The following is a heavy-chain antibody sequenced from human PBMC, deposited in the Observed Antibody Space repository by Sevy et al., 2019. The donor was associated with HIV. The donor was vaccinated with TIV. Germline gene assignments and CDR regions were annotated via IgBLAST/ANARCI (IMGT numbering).Heavy chain of an antibody. CDR3: ARGSYYGGNSAFDY. V-gene: IGHV3-21*01. J-gene: IGHJ4*02. Sequence: GGSLRLSCAASGFTFSTYSMTWVRQAPGKGLEWVSSISSSSSYIYYADSVKGRFTISRDDVQISLYLQMNSLRAEDTALYYCARGSYYGGNSAFDYWGPGTLVTVSS. CDR2: ISSSSSYI. D-gene: IGHD4-17*01. CDR1: GFTFSTYS.